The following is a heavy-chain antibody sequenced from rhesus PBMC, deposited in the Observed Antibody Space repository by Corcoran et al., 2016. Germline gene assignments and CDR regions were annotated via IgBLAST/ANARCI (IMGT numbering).Heavy chain of an antibody. D-gene: IGHD4-23*01. V-gene: IGHV4-106*01. CDR1: GGSISDSYY. CDR2: IYGSGGST. Sequence: QVQLQESGPGLVKPSETLSLTCTVSGGSISDSYYWSWIRQPPGKGLEWMGRIYGSGGSTNYDPSLKSRVTISRDTSKNQFSLKLSSVTAADTAVYYCAREDVTVTQTFDYWGQGVLVTVSS. CDR3: AREDVTVTQTFDY. J-gene: IGHJ4*01.